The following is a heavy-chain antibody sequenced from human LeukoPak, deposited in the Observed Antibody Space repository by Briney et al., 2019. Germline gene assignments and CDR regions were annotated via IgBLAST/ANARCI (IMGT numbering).Heavy chain of an antibody. D-gene: IGHD5-24*01. J-gene: IGHJ4*02. CDR1: GDSVSSNSVA. CDR2: TYYRSKWYN. CDR3: ARDGYNYFDY. Sequence: PSQTLSLTCAISGDSVSSNSVAWNWIRQSPSRGLEWLGRTYYRSKWYNDYAESVKSRIIIDPETSKNQFSLQPTSVIPEDTAVYYCARDGYNYFDYWGQGTLVTVSS. V-gene: IGHV6-1*01.